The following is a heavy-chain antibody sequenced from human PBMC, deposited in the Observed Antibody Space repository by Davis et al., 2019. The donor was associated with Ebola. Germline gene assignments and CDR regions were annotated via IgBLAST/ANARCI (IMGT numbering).Heavy chain of an antibody. CDR1: GFTFDDYA. D-gene: IGHD5-12*01. CDR2: ISWNSGSI. V-gene: IGHV3-9*01. J-gene: IGHJ4*02. CDR3: AKDQGNIVATTDFDY. Sequence: PGGSLRLSCAASGFTFDDYAMHWVRQAPGKGLEWVSGISWNSGSIGYADSVKGRFTISRDNAKNSLYLQMNSLRAEDTALYYCAKDQGNIVATTDFDYWGQGTLVTVSS.